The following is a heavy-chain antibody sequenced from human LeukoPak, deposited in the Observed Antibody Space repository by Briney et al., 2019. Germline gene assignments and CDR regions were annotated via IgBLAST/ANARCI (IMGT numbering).Heavy chain of an antibody. J-gene: IGHJ4*02. CDR2: INAANGDT. Sequence: ASVKVSCKASGYIFTNHAMHWVRQAPGQGLEWMGWINAANGDTKYSQKFQGRVTITRDTSANIVYVELSSLISEDTAVYYCARGGASYYYDSSPHPEPIDYWGQGTLVTVSS. CDR3: ARGGASYYYDSSPHPEPIDY. V-gene: IGHV1-3*01. CDR1: GYIFTNHA. D-gene: IGHD3-22*01.